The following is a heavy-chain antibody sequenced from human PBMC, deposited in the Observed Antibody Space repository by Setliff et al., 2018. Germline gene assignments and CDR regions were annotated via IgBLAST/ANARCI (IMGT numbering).Heavy chain of an antibody. CDR2: IIPIFGTA. J-gene: IGHJ6*02. CDR1: GGTFSSYA. Sequence: SVKVSCKASGGTFSSYAISWVRQAPGKGLEGMGRIIPIFGTANYAQKFQGRVTITADESTSTAYMELSSLRSEDTAVYYCARVLEPNYDILTGYYYYYYYGMDVWGQGTTVTAP. V-gene: IGHV1-69*13. CDR3: ARVLEPNYDILTGYYYYYYYGMDV. D-gene: IGHD3-9*01.